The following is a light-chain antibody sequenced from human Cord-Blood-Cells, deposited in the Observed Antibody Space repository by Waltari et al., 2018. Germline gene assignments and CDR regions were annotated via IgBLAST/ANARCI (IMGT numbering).Light chain of an antibody. J-gene: IGKJ1*01. CDR3: QQYYSTPWT. Sequence: DIVMTQSPAALAVSRGEGATSNWKSRQSVLYNSNNNSYLAWDHQKPGQPTKLLIYWASTRESGVPDRFSGSGSGTDFTLTISSLQADDVAVYYCQQYYSTPWTFGQGTKVEIK. V-gene: IGKV4-1*01. CDR2: WAS. CDR1: QSVLYNSNNNSY.